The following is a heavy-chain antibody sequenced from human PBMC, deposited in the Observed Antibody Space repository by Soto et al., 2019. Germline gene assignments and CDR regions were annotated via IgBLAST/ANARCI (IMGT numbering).Heavy chain of an antibody. Sequence: QEQLVESGGGAVQPGRSLRLSCAASGFTFRNYGMHWVRQAPGKGLEWVAVIWYDGNNKYYADSVKGRFTISRDNSKNTLYLEMYSLRAEDTAVYYCARDVYDFWSGAGLDCWGQGTLVTVSS. CDR2: IWYDGNNK. CDR1: GFTFRNYG. CDR3: ARDVYDFWSGAGLDC. V-gene: IGHV3-33*01. D-gene: IGHD3-3*01. J-gene: IGHJ4*02.